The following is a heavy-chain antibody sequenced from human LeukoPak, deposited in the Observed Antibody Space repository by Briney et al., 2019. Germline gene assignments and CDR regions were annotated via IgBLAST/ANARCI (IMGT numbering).Heavy chain of an antibody. CDR3: ARGGGSSAGLEAFDI. CDR2: INGDGTQT. CDR1: GFTFSSHW. D-gene: IGHD6-19*01. J-gene: IGHJ3*02. V-gene: IGHV3-74*01. Sequence: GGSLRLSCAASGFTFSSHWMHWVRQAPGKGLVWVSRINGDGTQTRNADPVKGRFTISRDNAKNTLYLQMSSLRAEDTAVYFCARGGGSSAGLEAFDIWGRGTMVTVSS.